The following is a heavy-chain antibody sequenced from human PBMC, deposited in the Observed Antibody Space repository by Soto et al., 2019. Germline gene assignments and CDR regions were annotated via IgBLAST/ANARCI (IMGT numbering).Heavy chain of an antibody. J-gene: IGHJ5*02. CDR1: GFTFSSYS. V-gene: IGHV3-21*01. CDR3: AGYSSGWYGPNWFDP. D-gene: IGHD6-19*01. Sequence: GGSLRLSCAASGFTFSSYSMNWVRQAPGKGLEWVSSISSSSSYIYYADSVKGRFTISRDNAKNFLYLQMNSLRAEDTAVYYCAGYSSGWYGPNWFDPWGQGT. CDR2: ISSSSSYI.